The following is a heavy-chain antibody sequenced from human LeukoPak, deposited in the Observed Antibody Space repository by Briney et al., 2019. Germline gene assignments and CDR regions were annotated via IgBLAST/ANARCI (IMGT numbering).Heavy chain of an antibody. Sequence: ASVKVSCKASGYTFSSYYIHWVRQAPGQGLEWMGIINPSGTDTSYAQKFQARLTMTGDTSTSTVYMDLSSLRSEDAAVYYCALADCSSASCCSFDYWGQGTLVTVSS. V-gene: IGHV1-46*01. D-gene: IGHD2-2*01. J-gene: IGHJ4*02. CDR3: ALADCSSASCCSFDY. CDR2: INPSGTDT. CDR1: GYTFSSYY.